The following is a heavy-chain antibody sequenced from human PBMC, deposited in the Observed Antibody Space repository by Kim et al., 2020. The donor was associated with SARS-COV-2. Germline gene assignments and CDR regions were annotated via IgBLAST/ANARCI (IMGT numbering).Heavy chain of an antibody. D-gene: IGHD3-3*01. Sequence: GGSLRLSCVASGITLSDYYMSWIRRAPGRGLEWVSHISGGGRSIYHADSLQGRFIISRDNAKNSLFLDMYSLRAEDSAVYYCASFRSMGSTLDWGQGTLVTVSS. CDR3: ASFRSMGSTLD. CDR1: GITLSDYY. V-gene: IGHV3-11*01. J-gene: IGHJ4*02. CDR2: ISGGGRSI.